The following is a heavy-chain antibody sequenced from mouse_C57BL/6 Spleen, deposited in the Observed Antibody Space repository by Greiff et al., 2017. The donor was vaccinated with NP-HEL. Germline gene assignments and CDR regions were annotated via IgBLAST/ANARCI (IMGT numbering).Heavy chain of an antibody. CDR1: GFTFSDYG. J-gene: IGHJ2*01. D-gene: IGHD4-1*01. Sequence: EVQVVESGGGLVKPGGSLKLSCAASGFTFSDYGMHWVRQAPAKGLEWVAYISSGSSTIYYADTVKGRFTISRDNAKNTLFLQMTSLRSEDTAMYYCARDTGGGDFDYWGQGTTLTVSS. CDR2: ISSGSSTI. V-gene: IGHV5-17*01. CDR3: ARDTGGGDFDY.